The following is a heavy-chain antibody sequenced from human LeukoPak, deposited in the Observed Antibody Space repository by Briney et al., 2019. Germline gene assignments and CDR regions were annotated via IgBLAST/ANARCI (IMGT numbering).Heavy chain of an antibody. V-gene: IGHV3-30*18. CDR3: AKGDWELGSTGYFDY. CDR1: GFTFSSYA. Sequence: GRSLRLSCAASGFTFSSYAMHWVRQAPGKGLEWVAVISYDGSSKYYADSVKGRLTISRDNSKNTLYVQMNSLRPEDTAVYYCAKGDWELGSTGYFDYWGQGTLVTVSS. CDR2: ISYDGSSK. J-gene: IGHJ4*02. D-gene: IGHD1-26*01.